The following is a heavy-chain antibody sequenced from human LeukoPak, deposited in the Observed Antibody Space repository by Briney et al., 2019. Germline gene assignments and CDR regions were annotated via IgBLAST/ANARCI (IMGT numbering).Heavy chain of an antibody. CDR3: ARGQKAAAGTNDY. D-gene: IGHD6-13*01. CDR1: GGSISSYY. CDR2: IYYSGST. J-gene: IGHJ4*02. V-gene: IGHV4-59*01. Sequence: SETLSLTCTVSGGSISSYYWSWIRQPPGEGLEWIGYIYYSGSTNYNPSLKSRVTISVDTSKNQFSLKLSSVTAADTAVYYCARGQKAAAGTNDYWGQGTLVTVSS.